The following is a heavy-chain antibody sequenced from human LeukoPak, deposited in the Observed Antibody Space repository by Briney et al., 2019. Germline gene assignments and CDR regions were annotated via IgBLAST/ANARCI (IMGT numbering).Heavy chain of an antibody. Sequence: PSQTLSLTCTVSGDSINSGGYYWTWIRQHPGKGLEWIGYIYYSGTTYCNLSLKSRVTISVDTSKNQFSLNLSSLTAADTAVYYCARGGYDSSGSSVYYFDYWGQGTLVTVSS. D-gene: IGHD3-22*01. CDR2: IYYSGTT. J-gene: IGHJ4*02. CDR1: GDSINSGGYY. CDR3: ARGGYDSSGSSVYYFDY. V-gene: IGHV4-31*03.